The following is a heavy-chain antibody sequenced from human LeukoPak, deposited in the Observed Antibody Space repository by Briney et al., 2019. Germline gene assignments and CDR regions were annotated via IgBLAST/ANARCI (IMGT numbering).Heavy chain of an antibody. CDR3: ARQRVLRFSEWLEYFDY. D-gene: IGHD3-3*01. CDR2: IYYSGST. CDR1: GGSISSSSYY. V-gene: IGHV4-39*01. J-gene: IGHJ4*02. Sequence: SETLSLTCTVSGGSISSSSYYWGWIRQPPGKGLEWIGSIYYSGSTYYNPSLKSRVTISVDTSKNQFSLKLSSVTAADTAVYYCARQRVLRFSEWLEYFDYWGQGTLVTVFS.